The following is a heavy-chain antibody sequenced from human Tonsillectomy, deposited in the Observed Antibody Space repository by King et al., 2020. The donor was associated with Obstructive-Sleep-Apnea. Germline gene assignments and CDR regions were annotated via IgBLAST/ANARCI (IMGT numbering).Heavy chain of an antibody. V-gene: IGHV4-4*02. Sequence: QLQESGPGLVKPSGTLSLTCGVSGGSISSSIWWSWVRQPPGKGLEWIGEIYQSGSTNYNPSLKSRVTILVDKSKNQFFLKLRSVTAADTAVYYCARDLYYYDSSGYYQYGMDVWGHGTTVTVSS. CDR1: GGSISSSIW. D-gene: IGHD3-22*01. CDR3: ARDLYYYDSSGYYQYGMDV. CDR2: IYQSGST. J-gene: IGHJ6*02.